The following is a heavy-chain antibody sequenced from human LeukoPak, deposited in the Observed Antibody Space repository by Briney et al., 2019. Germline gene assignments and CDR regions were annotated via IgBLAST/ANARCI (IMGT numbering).Heavy chain of an antibody. CDR3: VRGVESGYSSYDYGYFDY. D-gene: IGHD5-12*01. CDR2: INHSGST. J-gene: IGHJ4*02. Sequence: PSETLSLTCAVYGGSFSDYYWSWIRQPPGKGLEWIGEINHSGSTNYNPSLKGRATISVDTSKNQFSLKLNSVTAADTAVYYCVRGVESGYSSYDYGYFDYWGQGTLVTVSS. CDR1: GGSFSDYY. V-gene: IGHV4-34*01.